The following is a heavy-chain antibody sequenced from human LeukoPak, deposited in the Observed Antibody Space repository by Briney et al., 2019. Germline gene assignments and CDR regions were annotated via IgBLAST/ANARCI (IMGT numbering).Heavy chain of an antibody. CDR3: ARGPGGNSGHY. CDR1: GGTFSSYA. D-gene: IGHD2-21*02. V-gene: IGHV1-69*04. Sequence: SVKVSCKASGGTFSSYAISWVRQAPGQGLEWMGRIIPILGIANYAQKFQGRVMITADKSTSTAYMELSSLRSEDTAVYYCARGPGGNSGHYWGQGTLVTVSS. CDR2: IIPILGIA. J-gene: IGHJ4*02.